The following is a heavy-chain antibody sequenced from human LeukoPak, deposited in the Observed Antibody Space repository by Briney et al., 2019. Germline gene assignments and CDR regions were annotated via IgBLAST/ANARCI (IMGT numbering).Heavy chain of an antibody. CDR1: GGSISSGSYY. Sequence: PSETLSLTCTVSGGSISSGSYYWSWIRQPAGKGLEWIGRIYTSGSTNYNPSLKSRVTMSVDTSKNQFSLKLSSVTAADTAVYYCARESNWNDPFDIWGQGTMVTVSS. J-gene: IGHJ3*02. CDR3: ARESNWNDPFDI. CDR2: IYTSGST. V-gene: IGHV4-61*02. D-gene: IGHD1-1*01.